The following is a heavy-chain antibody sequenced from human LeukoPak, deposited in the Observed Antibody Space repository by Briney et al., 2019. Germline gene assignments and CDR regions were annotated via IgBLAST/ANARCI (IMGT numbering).Heavy chain of an antibody. CDR2: IYSGGST. Sequence: PGGSLRLSCAASGFTFSSYAMSWVRQAPGKGLEWVSVIYSGGSTYYADSVKGRFTISRDNSKNTLYLQMNSLRAEDTAVYYCARGYCGGDCYASAFDIWGQGTMVTVSS. CDR3: ARGYCGGDCYASAFDI. J-gene: IGHJ3*02. D-gene: IGHD2-21*01. V-gene: IGHV3-53*01. CDR1: GFTFSSYA.